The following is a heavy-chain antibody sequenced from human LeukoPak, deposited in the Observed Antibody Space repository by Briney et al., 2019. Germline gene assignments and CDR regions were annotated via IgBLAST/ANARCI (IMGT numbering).Heavy chain of an antibody. CDR3: ASSPRYCSSTSCYPFDP. V-gene: IGHV1-2*06. CDR2: INPNSGGT. Sequence: ASVKVSCKASGYTFTGYYMHWVRQAPGQGLEWMGRINPNSGGTNYAQKFQGRVTMTRDTSISTAYMELSRLRSDDTAVCYCASSPRYCSSTSCYPFDPWGQGTLVTVSS. J-gene: IGHJ5*02. D-gene: IGHD2-2*01. CDR1: GYTFTGYY.